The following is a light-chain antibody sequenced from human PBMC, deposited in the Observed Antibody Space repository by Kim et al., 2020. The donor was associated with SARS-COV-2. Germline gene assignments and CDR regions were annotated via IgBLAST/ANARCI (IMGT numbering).Light chain of an antibody. V-gene: IGKV3-15*01. CDR2: GAS. J-gene: IGKJ1*01. Sequence: PGERATLSCRASQSVDSNLAWYQQKPGQAPRLLIYGASTRATGIPARFSVSGSGTEFTLTISNLQSEDFAVYYCQQYHNWPPWTFGQGTKVDIK. CDR3: QQYHNWPPWT. CDR1: QSVDSN.